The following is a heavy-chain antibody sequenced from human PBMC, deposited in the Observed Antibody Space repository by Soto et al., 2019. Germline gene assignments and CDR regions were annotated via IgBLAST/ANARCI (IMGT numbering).Heavy chain of an antibody. D-gene: IGHD5-12*01. CDR1: GGSISSSIYY. CDR2: IYYSGST. V-gene: IGHV4-39*01. CDR3: ASGYHPNYYYYYGMDV. J-gene: IGHJ6*02. Sequence: PSETLSLTCTVSGGSISSSIYYWGWIRHPPGKGLEWIGSIYYSGSTYYNPSLKSRVTISVDTSKNQFSLKLSSVTAADTAVYYCASGYHPNYYYYYGMDVWGQGTTVTVSS.